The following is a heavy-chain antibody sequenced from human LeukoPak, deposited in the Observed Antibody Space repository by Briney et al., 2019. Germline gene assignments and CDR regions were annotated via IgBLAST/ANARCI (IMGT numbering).Heavy chain of an antibody. CDR1: GFSLSTSGMR. V-gene: IGHV2-70*04. D-gene: IGHD3-22*01. J-gene: IGHJ4*02. Sequence: SGPALVKPTQTLTLTCTFSGFSLSTSGMRVSWIRQPPGKALEWLARIDWDDDKFYSTSLKTRLTISKDTSKNQVVLTMANMDPVDTATYYCARSFWVCDSSGYFDYWGQGTLVTVSS. CDR3: ARSFWVCDSSGYFDY. CDR2: IDWDDDK.